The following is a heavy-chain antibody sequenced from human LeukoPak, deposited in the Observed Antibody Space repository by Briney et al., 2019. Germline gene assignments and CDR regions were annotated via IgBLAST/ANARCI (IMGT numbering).Heavy chain of an antibody. CDR2: IIPILGIA. Sequence: AASVKVSCNASGGTFSSYAISWVRQAPGQGLEWMGRIIPILGIANYAQKFQGRVTITADKSTSTAYMELSSLRSEDTAVYYCAGERNYYDSSGYSWGQGTLVTVSS. J-gene: IGHJ5*02. V-gene: IGHV1-69*04. CDR3: AGERNYYDSSGYS. CDR1: GGTFSSYA. D-gene: IGHD3-22*01.